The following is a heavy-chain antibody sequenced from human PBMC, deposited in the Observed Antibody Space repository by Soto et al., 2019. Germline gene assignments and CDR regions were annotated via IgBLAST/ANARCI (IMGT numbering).Heavy chain of an antibody. V-gene: IGHV4-59*01. D-gene: IGHD5-12*01. J-gene: IGHJ4*02. CDR2: IYYSGST. CDR1: GGSISSYY. Sequence: SETLSLTCTVSGGSISSYYWSWIRQPPGKGLEWIGYIYYSGSTNYNPSLKSRVTISVDTSKNQLSLKLSSVTAADTAVYYCAAHSGYDPDFDYWGQETLVTVS. CDR3: AAHSGYDPDFDY.